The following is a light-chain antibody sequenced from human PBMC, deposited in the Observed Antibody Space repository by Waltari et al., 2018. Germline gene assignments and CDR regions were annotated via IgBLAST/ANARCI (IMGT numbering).Light chain of an antibody. CDR1: QSGGRS. J-gene: IGKJ1*01. CDR3: QHYVRLPVT. V-gene: IGKV3-20*01. Sequence: EIVLTQSPGTLSLSPGERATLSCGASQSGGRSLAWYQQKPGRAPRLPLYDASSRATGIPDRFSGSGFGTDFSLTISRLEPEDFAVYYCQHYVRLPVTFGQGTKVEIK. CDR2: DAS.